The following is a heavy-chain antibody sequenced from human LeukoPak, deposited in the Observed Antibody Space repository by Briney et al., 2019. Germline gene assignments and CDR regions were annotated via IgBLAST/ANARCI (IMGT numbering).Heavy chain of an antibody. D-gene: IGHD1-1*01. CDR3: ASGELDSLYYFDY. CDR1: GFTFSSYS. CDR2: ISSSSSYI. V-gene: IGHV3-21*01. Sequence: GGSLRLSCAASGFTFSSYSMNWVRQAPGKGLEWVSSISSSSSYIYYADSVKGRFTISRDNAKNSLYLQMNSLRAEDTAVYSCASGELDSLYYFDYWGQGTLVTVSS. J-gene: IGHJ4*02.